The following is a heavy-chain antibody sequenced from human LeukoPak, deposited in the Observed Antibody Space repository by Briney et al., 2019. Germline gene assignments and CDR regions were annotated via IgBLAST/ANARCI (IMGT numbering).Heavy chain of an antibody. CDR2: IKHDGSEI. V-gene: IGHV3-7*03. CDR3: ATSSSPRGGMDV. J-gene: IGHJ6*04. Sequence: GGSLRLSCAASGFTFSSYWMSWVCQAPGKGLEWVANIKHDGSEIYYVDSVEGRFTISRDNAKNSLYLQMNSLRADDAAVYYCATSSSPRGGMDVWGKGTTVTVSS. CDR1: GFTFSSYW. D-gene: IGHD6-13*01.